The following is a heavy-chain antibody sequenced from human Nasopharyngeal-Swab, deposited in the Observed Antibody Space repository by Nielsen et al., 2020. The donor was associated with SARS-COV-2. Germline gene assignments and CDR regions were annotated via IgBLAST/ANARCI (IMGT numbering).Heavy chain of an antibody. CDR2: IYHSGST. J-gene: IGHJ4*02. Sequence: WIRQPPGKGLEWIGEIYHSGSTNYNPSLKSRVTISVDKYKNQFSLKLSSVTAADTAVYYCATTPPSPIQGGPHTYFDYWGQGTLVTVSS. V-gene: IGHV4-4*02. CDR3: ATTPPSPIQGGPHTYFDY. D-gene: IGHD5-18*01.